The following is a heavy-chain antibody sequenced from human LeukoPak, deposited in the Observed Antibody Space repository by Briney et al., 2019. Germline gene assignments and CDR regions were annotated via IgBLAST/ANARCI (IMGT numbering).Heavy chain of an antibody. J-gene: IGHJ3*02. D-gene: IGHD3-22*01. CDR2: IIPIFGTA. Sequence: SVKVSCKASGGTFSGYAISWVRQAPGQGLEWMGGIIPIFGTANYAQKFQGRVTITADESTSTAYMELSSLRSEDTAVYYCARDRPPDTYYYDSSRTYDAFDIWGQGTMVTVSS. CDR1: GGTFSGYA. CDR3: ARDRPPDTYYYDSSRTYDAFDI. V-gene: IGHV1-69*13.